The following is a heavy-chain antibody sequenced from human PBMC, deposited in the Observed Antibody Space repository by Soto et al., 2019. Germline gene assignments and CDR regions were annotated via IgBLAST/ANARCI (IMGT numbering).Heavy chain of an antibody. D-gene: IGHD2-15*01. V-gene: IGHV4-39*01. J-gene: IGHJ5*02. CDR3: ARLVVVSPVANA. Sequence: QLHLQESGPGPVKPSGTLSLTCTVSGGSINTNNYYWGWVRQPPGKGPEWIGSVFYNGTTYYSPSLKSRVTISLATSRTQFSLKLDSVTAADTAVYYCARLVVVSPVANAWGQGTLVTVSS. CDR1: GGSINTNNYY. CDR2: VFYNGTT.